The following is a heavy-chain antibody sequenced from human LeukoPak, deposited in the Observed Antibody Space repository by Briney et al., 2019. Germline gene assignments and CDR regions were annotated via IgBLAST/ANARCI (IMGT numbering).Heavy chain of an antibody. Sequence: GASVKVSCKASGGTFSSYAISLVRQAPGQGLEWMGRIIPIFGTANYAQKFQGRVTITTDESTSTAYMELSSLRSEDTAVYYCARVSPRLGISSGWSVNWFDPWGQETLVTVSS. J-gene: IGHJ5*02. CDR2: IIPIFGTA. CDR1: GGTFSSYA. CDR3: ARVSPRLGISSGWSVNWFDP. D-gene: IGHD6-19*01. V-gene: IGHV1-69*05.